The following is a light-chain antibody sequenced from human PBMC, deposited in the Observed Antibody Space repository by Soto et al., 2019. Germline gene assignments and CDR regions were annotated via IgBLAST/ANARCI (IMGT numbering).Light chain of an antibody. V-gene: IGKV3-20*01. CDR1: QSIGSSY. J-gene: IGKJ5*01. Sequence: CGAIQSIGSSYLVWYQQKAGQAPRLLIYGASNRATGIPDRFSGSGSQTDFTHTIMRFQHADIAVHYCHEDASSPPRRFAEGTRLEIK. CDR2: GAS. CDR3: HEDASSPPRR.